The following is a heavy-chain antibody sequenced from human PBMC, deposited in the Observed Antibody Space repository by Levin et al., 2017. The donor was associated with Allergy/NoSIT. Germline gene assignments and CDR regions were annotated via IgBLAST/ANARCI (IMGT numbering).Heavy chain of an antibody. CDR1: GFTFNNFY. V-gene: IGHV3-11*01. D-gene: IGHD3-10*01. CDR2: ISSRGDTI. Sequence: LSLTCAASGFTFNNFYMSWIRQAPGKGLEWISYISSRGDTIYYADSVKGRFTISRDNAKSSLFLQMNSLKAEDTAVYFCARDSPWGESSYFDCWGQGTLVTVSS. J-gene: IGHJ4*02. CDR3: ARDSPWGESSYFDC.